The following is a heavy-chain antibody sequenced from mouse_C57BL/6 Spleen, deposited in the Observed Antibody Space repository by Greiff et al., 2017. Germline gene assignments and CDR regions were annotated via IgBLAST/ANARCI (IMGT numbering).Heavy chain of an antibody. J-gene: IGHJ1*03. CDR1: GYSITSGYY. CDR3: AKEDPYYYGSSYPYWYFDV. D-gene: IGHD1-1*01. V-gene: IGHV3-6*01. CDR2: ISYDGSN. Sequence: EVKLLESGPGLVKPSQSLSLTCSVTGYSITSGYYWNWIRQFPGNKLEWMGYISYDGSNNYNPSLKNRISITRDTSKNQFFLKLNSVTTEDTATYYCAKEDPYYYGSSYPYWYFDVWGTGTTVTVSS.